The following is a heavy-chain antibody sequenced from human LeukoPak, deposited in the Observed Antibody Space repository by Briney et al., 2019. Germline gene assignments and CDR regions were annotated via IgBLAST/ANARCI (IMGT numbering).Heavy chain of an antibody. Sequence: ASVKVSCKASGYTFTGSYIHWVGQAPGQGLDWMGRINPPSGGTDYAQKFQGRVTMTRDTSISPAYLELSRLTSDDSAVYYCARGPYTSGSVFDYWGQGALVTVSS. CDR2: INPPSGGT. D-gene: IGHD5-12*01. CDR1: GYTFTGSY. J-gene: IGHJ4*02. CDR3: ARGPYTSGSVFDY. V-gene: IGHV1-2*06.